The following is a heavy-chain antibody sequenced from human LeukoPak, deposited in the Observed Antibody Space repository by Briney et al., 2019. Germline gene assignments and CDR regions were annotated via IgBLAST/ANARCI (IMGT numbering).Heavy chain of an antibody. J-gene: IGHJ4*01. CDR1: SGSITSYY. Sequence: PSETLSLTCTVSSGSITSYYWSWIRQPPGKGLEYNGHIYYTGTTDYNPSLKSRVTMSVDTSKNQFSLRLISVTASDTAVYFCAGAPNRHFFDYWGHGTLVAVSS. CDR3: AGAPNRHFFDY. V-gene: IGHV4-59*01. CDR2: IYYTGTT.